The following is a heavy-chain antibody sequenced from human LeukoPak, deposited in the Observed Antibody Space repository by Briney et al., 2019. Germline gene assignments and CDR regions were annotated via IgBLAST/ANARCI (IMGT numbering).Heavy chain of an antibody. Sequence: GGSLRLSCAASGFTFSSYGMHWVRQAPGKGLEWVAVISYDGSNKYYADSVKGRFTISRDNSKNTLYLQVNSLRAEDTAVYYCAKDPYRFAFDIWGQGTVVLVSS. CDR1: GFTFSSYG. J-gene: IGHJ3*02. D-gene: IGHD1-26*01. CDR2: ISYDGSNK. V-gene: IGHV3-30*18. CDR3: AKDPYRFAFDI.